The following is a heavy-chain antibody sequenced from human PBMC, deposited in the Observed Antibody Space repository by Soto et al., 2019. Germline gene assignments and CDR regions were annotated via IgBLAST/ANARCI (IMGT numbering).Heavy chain of an antibody. J-gene: IGHJ6*02. Sequence: QVQLVQSGAEVKKPGSSVKVSCKASGGTFSSYAISWVRQAPGQGLEWMGGIIPIFGTANYAQKFQGRVTITAEKSTSTAYMELSSLRSEDTAVYYCANPIAAGVEYYYGMDVWGQGTTVTVSS. CDR3: ANPIAAGVEYYYGMDV. CDR2: IIPIFGTA. CDR1: GGTFSSYA. D-gene: IGHD6-13*01. V-gene: IGHV1-69*06.